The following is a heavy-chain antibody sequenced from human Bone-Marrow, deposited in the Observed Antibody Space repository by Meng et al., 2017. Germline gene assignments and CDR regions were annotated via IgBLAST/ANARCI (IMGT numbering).Heavy chain of an antibody. D-gene: IGHD1-26*01. Sequence: QVQLRQSGPGLVKPSQTLSPTCTISGDSVSSTRAAWYWIRRSPSRGLEWLGRTYYRSRWYTDYAVSVKSRININPDTTENHFSLQLNSVTPEDTAVYYCARESSGSPLDYWGRGTLVTVSS. V-gene: IGHV6-1*01. CDR1: GDSVSSTRAA. J-gene: IGHJ4*02. CDR3: ARESSGSPLDY. CDR2: TYYRSRWYT.